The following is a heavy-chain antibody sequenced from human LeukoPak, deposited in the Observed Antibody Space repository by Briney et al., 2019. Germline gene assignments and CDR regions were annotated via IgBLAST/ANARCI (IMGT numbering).Heavy chain of an antibody. V-gene: IGHV3-23*01. J-gene: IGHJ2*01. CDR3: ARDLEIVAAGWYFDL. CDR1: GFIFSNYA. D-gene: IGHD6-13*01. CDR2: ISMTGGNT. Sequence: PGGSLRLSCAASGFIFSNYAMTWVRQAPGKGLEWVSSISMTGGNTYYADSVKGRFTISRDNSKNTLLLQMKDLRAEDTAVYYCARDLEIVAAGWYFDLWGRGTLVIVSS.